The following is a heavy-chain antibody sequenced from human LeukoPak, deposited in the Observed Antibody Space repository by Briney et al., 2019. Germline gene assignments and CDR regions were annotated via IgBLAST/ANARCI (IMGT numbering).Heavy chain of an antibody. Sequence: PSETLSLTWTVSGGSMSSYSWSWIRQPPGEGLEWIGFIYYSGSTNYNPSLKSRVTISVDTSKNQFSLKVNSVTAADTAVYYCARHRTSGWGLDYWGQGTLVTVSS. CDR3: ARHRTSGWGLDY. J-gene: IGHJ4*02. CDR1: GGSMSSYS. D-gene: IGHD6-19*01. CDR2: IYYSGST. V-gene: IGHV4-59*08.